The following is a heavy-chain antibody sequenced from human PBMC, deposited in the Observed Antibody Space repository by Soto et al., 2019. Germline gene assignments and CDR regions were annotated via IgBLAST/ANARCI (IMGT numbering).Heavy chain of an antibody. V-gene: IGHV3-23*01. CDR3: AKDSLRFLEWLLSGPDAFDI. D-gene: IGHD3-3*01. Sequence: GGSLRLSCAASGVTFSSYAMSWVRQAPGKGLEWVSAISGSGGSAYYADSVKGRFAISRDNSKNTLYLQMNSLRAEDTAVYYCAKDSLRFLEWLLSGPDAFDIWGQGTMVTVSS. CDR2: ISGSGGSA. J-gene: IGHJ3*02. CDR1: GVTFSSYA.